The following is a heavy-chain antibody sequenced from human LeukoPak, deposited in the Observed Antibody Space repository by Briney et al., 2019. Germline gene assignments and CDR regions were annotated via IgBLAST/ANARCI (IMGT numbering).Heavy chain of an antibody. D-gene: IGHD4-23*01. CDR3: ASLTVVTDYFDY. Sequence: GGSLRLSCAASGFTFSSYEMNWVSQAPGKGLEWVSYISSSGSTIYYADSVKGRFTISRDNAKNSLYLQMNSLRAEDTAVYYCASLTVVTDYFDYWGQGTLVTVSS. CDR2: ISSSGSTI. J-gene: IGHJ4*02. V-gene: IGHV3-48*03. CDR1: GFTFSSYE.